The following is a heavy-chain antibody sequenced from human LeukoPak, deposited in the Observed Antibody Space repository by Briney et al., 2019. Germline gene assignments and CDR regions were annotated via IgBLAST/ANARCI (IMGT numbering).Heavy chain of an antibody. CDR2: IDQDGSEK. CDR1: GVIFSQYW. J-gene: IGHJ4*02. CDR3: ARGRFSYDNTGYSSFYY. Sequence: GGSLRLSCAASGVIFSQYWMSWVRQAPGRGLEWVVNIDQDGSEKHYVDSVKGRFTISRDNARNSLYLQMNSLRAEDTAVYYCARGRFSYDNTGYSSFYYWGQGTLVTVSS. V-gene: IGHV3-7*01. D-gene: IGHD3-22*01.